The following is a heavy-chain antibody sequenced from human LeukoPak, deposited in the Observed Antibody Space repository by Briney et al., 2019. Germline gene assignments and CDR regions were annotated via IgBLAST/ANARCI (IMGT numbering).Heavy chain of an antibody. CDR3: ARGRATYCDFWSDGFDP. V-gene: IGHV1-18*01. Sequence: ASVKVSCKASGYTFTSYGISWVRQAPGQGLEWMGWISAYNGNTNYAQKLQGRVTMTTDTSTSTAYMELRSLRSDDTAVYYCARGRATYCDFWSDGFDPWGQGTLVTVSS. CDR2: ISAYNGNT. D-gene: IGHD3-3*01. J-gene: IGHJ5*02. CDR1: GYTFTSYG.